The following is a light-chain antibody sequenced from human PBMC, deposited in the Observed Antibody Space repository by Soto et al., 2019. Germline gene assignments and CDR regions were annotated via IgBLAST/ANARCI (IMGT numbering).Light chain of an antibody. V-gene: IGLV2-14*01. J-gene: IGLJ1*01. CDR2: DVS. CDR1: SSDVGGYNY. CDR3: SSYTSSSTYV. Sequence: QSVLTQPASVPGSPGQSITISCTGTSSDVGGYNYVSWYQQHPGKAHKLMIYDVSNRPSGVSNRFSGSKSGNTASLTISGLQAEDEADYYCSSYTSSSTYVFGTGTKVTVL.